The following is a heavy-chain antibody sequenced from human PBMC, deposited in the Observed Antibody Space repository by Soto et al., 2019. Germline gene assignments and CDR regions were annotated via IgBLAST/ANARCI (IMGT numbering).Heavy chain of an antibody. CDR3: AGGAVAGTSPAY. J-gene: IGHJ4*02. Sequence: QVQLQESCPGLVKPSGTLSLTCAVSSGSITSSNWWSWVRQPPGKGLEWIGEIYHSGSTNYNPSLKSRVTISVDKSKNVFSLKLSSVTAADTAMYYCAGGAVAGTSPAYWGQGTLVTVSS. CDR1: SGSITSSNW. V-gene: IGHV4-4*02. CDR2: IYHSGST. D-gene: IGHD6-19*01.